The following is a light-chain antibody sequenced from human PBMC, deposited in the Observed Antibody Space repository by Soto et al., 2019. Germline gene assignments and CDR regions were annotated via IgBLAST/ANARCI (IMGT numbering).Light chain of an antibody. J-gene: IGKJ2*01. CDR2: HAS. V-gene: IGKV3-20*01. Sequence: EIVLTQSTGTLSLSPGERATLSCRASQGVSNSYLAWYQQKPGQAPRLLIYHASSRATGIPDRFSGGGSGTDFTLTSSRLEPEDFAVYYCQQYGSSPVTFGQGTKLEIK. CDR1: QGVSNSY. CDR3: QQYGSSPVT.